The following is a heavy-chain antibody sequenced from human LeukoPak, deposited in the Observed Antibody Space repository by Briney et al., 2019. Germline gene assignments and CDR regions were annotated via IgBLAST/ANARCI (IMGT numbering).Heavy chain of an antibody. CDR2: IYHSGST. Sequence: SGTLSLTCAVSGGSISSSNWWSWVRQPPGKGLEWIGEIYHSGSTNYNPSLKSRVTISVDKSKNQFSLKLNSVTAADTAVYYRARDVAAGTSDAFDIWGQGTMVTVSS. CDR1: GGSISSSNW. CDR3: ARDVAAGTSDAFDI. D-gene: IGHD6-13*01. J-gene: IGHJ3*02. V-gene: IGHV4-4*02.